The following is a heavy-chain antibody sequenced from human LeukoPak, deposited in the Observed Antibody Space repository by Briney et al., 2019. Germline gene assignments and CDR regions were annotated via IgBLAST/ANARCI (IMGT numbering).Heavy chain of an antibody. Sequence: PGGSLRLSCAASGFIYDDHRMRCVPQAPGKGLEWVTGIYWNGHTTEYADYVKGQFTISRDNAENSLYLQRNSLRAEYVVLYHSARSAIMESVGAYYYYIDVWGKGNTLTVS. CDR2: IYWNGHTT. CDR1: GFIYDDHR. CDR3: ARSAIMESVGAYYYYIDV. D-gene: IGHD1-26*01. V-gene: IGHV3-20*01. J-gene: IGHJ6*03.